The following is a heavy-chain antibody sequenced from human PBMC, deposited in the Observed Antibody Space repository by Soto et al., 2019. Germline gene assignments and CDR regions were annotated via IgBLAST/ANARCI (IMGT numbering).Heavy chain of an antibody. D-gene: IGHD2-8*02. V-gene: IGHV4-31*03. CDR2: IYYSGST. Sequence: SETLSLTCTVSGGSFSSGGYYWSWIRQLPGKGLEWIGYIYYSGSTYYNPSLKSRFTISLDTSKNQFSLKLSSVTAADTAVYYCARATSFSGHHGFWGQGTLVTVSS. CDR1: GGSFSSGGYY. J-gene: IGHJ4*02. CDR3: ARATSFSGHHGF.